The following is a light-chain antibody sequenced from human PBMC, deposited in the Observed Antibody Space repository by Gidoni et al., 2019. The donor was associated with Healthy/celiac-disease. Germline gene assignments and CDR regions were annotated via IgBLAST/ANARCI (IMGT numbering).Light chain of an antibody. CDR1: SSNIGSNT. J-gene: IGLJ2*01. Sequence: QSVLTQPPSASGTPGQRVTISCSGSSSNIGSNTVNWYKQLPGTAPKLLIYSNNQRPSGVPDRFSGSKSGTSASLAISGLQSEDEADYYCAAWDDSRVVFGGGTKLTVL. CDR2: SNN. V-gene: IGLV1-44*01. CDR3: AAWDDSRVV.